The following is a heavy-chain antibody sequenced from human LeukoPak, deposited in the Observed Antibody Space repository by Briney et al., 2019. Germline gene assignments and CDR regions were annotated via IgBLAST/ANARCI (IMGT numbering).Heavy chain of an antibody. V-gene: IGHV4-59*01. D-gene: IGHD3-22*01. Sequence: SETLSLTCTVSGGSISSYYWSWIRQPPGKGLEWIGYIYYSGSTNYNPSLKSRVTISVNTSKNQFSLKLSSVTAADTAVYYCARAAYYYDSSGYSRAFDYWGQGTLVTVSS. CDR1: GGSISSYY. CDR3: ARAAYYYDSSGYSRAFDY. J-gene: IGHJ4*02. CDR2: IYYSGST.